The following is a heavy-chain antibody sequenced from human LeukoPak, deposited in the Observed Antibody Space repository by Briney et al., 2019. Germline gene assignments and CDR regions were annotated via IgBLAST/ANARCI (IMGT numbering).Heavy chain of an antibody. J-gene: IGHJ4*02. Sequence: GGSLRLSCAASGFTFSSFWMHWVRQAPGKGLVWVSQINSDGSSTSYADSVKGRFTISRDNAKSSVFLQMNSLRAEDTAVYYCARVGGHCTSTSCPPPDYWGQGTLVTVSS. V-gene: IGHV3-74*01. CDR3: ARVGGHCTSTSCPPPDY. D-gene: IGHD2-2*01. CDR1: GFTFSSFW. CDR2: INSDGSST.